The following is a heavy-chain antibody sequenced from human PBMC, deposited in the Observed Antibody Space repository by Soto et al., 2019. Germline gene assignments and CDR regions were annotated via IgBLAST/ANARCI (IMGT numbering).Heavy chain of an antibody. D-gene: IGHD3-3*01. CDR2: IIPIFGTA. J-gene: IGHJ5*02. CDR1: GGTFSSYA. CDR3: AGDIYDFWSGYRSPGGNWFDP. V-gene: IGHV1-69*13. Sequence: SVKVSCKASGGTFSSYAISWVRQAPGQGLEWMGGIIPIFGTANYAQKFQGRVTITADESTSTAYMELSSLRSEDTAVYYCAGDIYDFWSGYRSPGGNWFDPWGQGTLVTVSS.